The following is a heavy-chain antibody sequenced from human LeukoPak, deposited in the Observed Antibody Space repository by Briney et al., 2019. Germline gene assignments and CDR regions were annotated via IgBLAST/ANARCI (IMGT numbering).Heavy chain of an antibody. CDR1: GGYISIGSYE. J-gene: IGHJ4*02. CDR2: IYSSGST. CDR3: ARAHGFGGYKYYFDY. V-gene: IGHV4-39*01. Sequence: SETLSLTCTVSGGYISIGSYEWAWIRQPPGKGLEWIGSIYSSGSTYYNPSLKSRLTISVDTSKNQFSLKLSSATAADTAVYYCARAHGFGGYKYYFDYWGQGTQVTVSS. D-gene: IGHD5-12*01.